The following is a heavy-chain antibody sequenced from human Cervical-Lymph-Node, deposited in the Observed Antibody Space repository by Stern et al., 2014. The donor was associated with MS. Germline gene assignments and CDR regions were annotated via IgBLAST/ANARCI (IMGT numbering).Heavy chain of an antibody. Sequence: VQLVQSGGEVKKPGSSVKVSCKASGDTFTDYAISWVRQAPGQGPEWIGGIPPCFNSADYAQKFQGRLPITADKSRSTAYMELSSLTSDDTAVYYCAREVGSLAMDVWGQGTTVIVSS. CDR2: IPPCFNSA. D-gene: IGHD1-1*01. J-gene: IGHJ6*01. CDR1: GDTFTDYA. CDR3: AREVGSLAMDV. V-gene: IGHV1-69*06.